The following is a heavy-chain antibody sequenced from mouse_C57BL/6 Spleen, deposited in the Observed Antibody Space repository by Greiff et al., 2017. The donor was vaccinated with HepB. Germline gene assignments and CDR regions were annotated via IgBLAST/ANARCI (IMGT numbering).Heavy chain of an antibody. CDR1: GYAFSSSW. CDR3: ATAQAVYFDY. J-gene: IGHJ2*01. D-gene: IGHD3-2*02. Sequence: QVQLQQSGPELVKPGASVKISCKASGYAFSSSWMNWVKQRPGKGLGWIGRIYPGDGDTNYNGKFKGKATLTADKSSSTAYMQLSSLTSEDSAVYFCATAQAVYFDYWGQGTTLTVSS. CDR2: IYPGDGDT. V-gene: IGHV1-82*01.